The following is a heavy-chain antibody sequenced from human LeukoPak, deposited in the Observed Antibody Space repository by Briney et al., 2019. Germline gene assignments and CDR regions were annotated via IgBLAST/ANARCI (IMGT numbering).Heavy chain of an antibody. J-gene: IGHJ6*03. CDR1: GFTFDDYA. CDR3: ARDTPEDYDFWTPAMLFHYYMDA. CDR2: ISGNGGSI. V-gene: IGHV3-9*01. D-gene: IGHD3-3*01. Sequence: SGGSLRLSCAASGFTFDDYAMHWVRQAPGKGLEWVSGISGNGGSICYADSVKGRFTISRDNAKNSLYLQMNSLRAEDTAVYYSARDTPEDYDFWTPAMLFHYYMDAWGKGTTVTVSS.